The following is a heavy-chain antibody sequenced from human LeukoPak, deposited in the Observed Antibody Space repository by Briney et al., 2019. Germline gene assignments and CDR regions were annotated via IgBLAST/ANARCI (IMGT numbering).Heavy chain of an antibody. CDR1: GFTFSSYG. D-gene: IGHD3-10*01. CDR3: AIGGGGSGNYYYFDY. V-gene: IGHV3-30*03. CDR2: ISYDGRNK. Sequence: GGSLRLSCAASGFTFSSYGMHWVRQAPGKGLEWVAVISYDGRNKYYADSVKGRFTTSRDNSKNTLYLQMDSLRAEDAAVYYCAIGGGGSGNYYYFDYWGQGTLVTVSS. J-gene: IGHJ4*02.